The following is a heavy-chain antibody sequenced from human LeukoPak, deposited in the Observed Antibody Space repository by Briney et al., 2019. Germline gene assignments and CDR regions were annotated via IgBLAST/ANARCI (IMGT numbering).Heavy chain of an antibody. D-gene: IGHD1-20*01. V-gene: IGHV3-23*01. CDR1: GFTFKNYS. CDR2: ISGSGRST. CDR3: AASPYIWNSAPKFQPYYFYGVDV. J-gene: IGHJ6*02. Sequence: PGGSLRLSCAASGFTFKNYSMLWVRQAPGNGLEWVSLISGSGRSTCYADSVKGRFTISRDNSKNTLYLQANSLRVEDTALYYCAASPYIWNSAPKFQPYYFYGVDVWGQGTTVTVSS.